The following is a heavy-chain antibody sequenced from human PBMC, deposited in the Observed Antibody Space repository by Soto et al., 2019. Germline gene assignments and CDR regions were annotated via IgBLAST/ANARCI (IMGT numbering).Heavy chain of an antibody. CDR2: ISGRGGST. V-gene: IGHV3-23*01. D-gene: IGHD6-19*01. CDR3: AKDGIAVAGVLLVY. Sequence: EVQLLESGGGLVQPGGSLRLSCAASGFTFSSYAMSWIRQAPGKGLEWVSAISGRGGSTYYADSVTGRFTTSRDNSKNTRYLQMNSLGAEDTAVYYCAKDGIAVAGVLLVYWGQGTLVTVSS. CDR1: GFTFSSYA. J-gene: IGHJ4*02.